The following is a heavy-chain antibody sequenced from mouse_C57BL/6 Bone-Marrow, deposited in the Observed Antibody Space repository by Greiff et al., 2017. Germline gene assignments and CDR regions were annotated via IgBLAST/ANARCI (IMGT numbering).Heavy chain of an antibody. CDR3: SMGVQSPIAY. J-gene: IGHJ3*01. D-gene: IGHD2-3*01. Sequence: QVQLKQSGAELARPGASVKLSCKASGYTFTSYGISWVKQRTGQGLAWIGEIYPRSGNTYYNEKFKGKATLTADNSSSTAYMELRSLTSEDSAVYFCSMGVQSPIAYWGQGTLVTVSA. V-gene: IGHV1-81*01. CDR2: IYPRSGNT. CDR1: GYTFTSYG.